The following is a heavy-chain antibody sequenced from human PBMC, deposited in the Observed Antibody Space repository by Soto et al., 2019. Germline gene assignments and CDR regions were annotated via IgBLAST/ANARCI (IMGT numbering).Heavy chain of an antibody. V-gene: IGHV3-23*01. CDR2: ISNSGGST. D-gene: IGHD5-12*01. J-gene: IGHJ4*02. Sequence: EVHLLQSGGDLVQPGGSLRLSCAASGFTFSGYAMGWVRQAPGKGLEWVSGISNSGGSTFYSDSVKGRFTISRDNSENTLYLQMNSLKDEDTAVYFCARDQAGGWISHGYDHWSQGSRVDVSA. CDR1: GFTFSGYA. CDR3: ARDQAGGWISHGYDH.